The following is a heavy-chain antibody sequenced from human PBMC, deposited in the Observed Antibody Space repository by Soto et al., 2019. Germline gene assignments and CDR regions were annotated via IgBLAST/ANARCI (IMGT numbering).Heavy chain of an antibody. CDR1: GFPFSNYA. J-gene: IGHJ4*02. Sequence: GGSLRLSCVASGFPFSNYAMTWVRQAPGKGLEWVSALSGSGVSTYYADSVMGRFTISRDNSKNTVYLQMNSLRAEDTAVYYCAKIESRFFYDSTGYHPFDYWGQGT. CDR2: LSGSGVST. D-gene: IGHD3-22*01. CDR3: AKIESRFFYDSTGYHPFDY. V-gene: IGHV3-23*01.